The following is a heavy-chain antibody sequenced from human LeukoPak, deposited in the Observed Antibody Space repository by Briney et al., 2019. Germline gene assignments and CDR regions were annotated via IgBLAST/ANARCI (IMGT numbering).Heavy chain of an antibody. V-gene: IGHV4-39*01. CDR3: ARHVDSSGYPRVYYMDV. CDR1: GGSISSSSHY. CDR2: IYYSGST. Sequence: SETLSLTCTVSGGSISSSSHYWGWIRQPPGKGLEWIGSIYYSGSTYYNPSLKSRVTISVDTSKNQFSLKLSSVTAADTAVCYCARHVDSSGYPRVYYMDVWGKGTTVTVSS. J-gene: IGHJ6*03. D-gene: IGHD3-22*01.